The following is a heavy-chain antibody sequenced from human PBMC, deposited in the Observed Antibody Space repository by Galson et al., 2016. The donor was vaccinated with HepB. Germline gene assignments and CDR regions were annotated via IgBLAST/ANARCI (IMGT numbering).Heavy chain of an antibody. D-gene: IGHD6-19*01. V-gene: IGHV4-34*01. CDR1: GASFSGYY. Sequence: ETLSLTCVVYGASFSGYYWSWVRQPPGKGLEWVGEINHSGSTDYNPSLKSRVTISVDTSKHQFSLRLTSVTAADTAKYYCARGGSGWYSRLAFDYWGQGTLVTVSS. CDR3: ARGGSGWYSRLAFDY. J-gene: IGHJ4*02. CDR2: INHSGST.